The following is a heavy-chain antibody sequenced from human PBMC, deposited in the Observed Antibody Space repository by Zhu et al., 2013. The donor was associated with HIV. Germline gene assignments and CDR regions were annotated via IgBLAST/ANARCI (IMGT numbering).Heavy chain of an antibody. J-gene: IGHJ4*02. Sequence: QVQLQESGPGLVKPSETLSLTCAVSGYSISSGYYWAWIRQSPGKGLEWIGSISHTGDTYYNPSLRSRVTISIDTSRNQFSLIVRSATAADTALYYCARPDGHYCSTNFCYTFDYWGRGALVTVSS. CDR2: ISHTGDT. CDR1: GYSISSGYY. CDR3: ARPDGHYCSTNFCYTFDY. D-gene: IGHD2-2*02. V-gene: IGHV4-38-2*01.